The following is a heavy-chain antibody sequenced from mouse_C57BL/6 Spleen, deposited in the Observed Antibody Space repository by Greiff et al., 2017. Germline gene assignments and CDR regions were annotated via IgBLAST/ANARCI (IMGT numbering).Heavy chain of an antibody. CDR3: TRYYGSRYWYFDV. CDR2: IRLKSDNYAT. Sequence: EVMLVESGGGLVQPGGSMKLSCVASGFTFSNYWMNWVRQSPEKGLEWVAQIRLKSDNYATHYAESVKGRFTISRDDSKSSVYLQMNNLRAEDTGIYYCTRYYGSRYWYFDVWGTGTTVTVSS. D-gene: IGHD1-1*01. V-gene: IGHV6-3*01. CDR1: GFTFSNYW. J-gene: IGHJ1*03.